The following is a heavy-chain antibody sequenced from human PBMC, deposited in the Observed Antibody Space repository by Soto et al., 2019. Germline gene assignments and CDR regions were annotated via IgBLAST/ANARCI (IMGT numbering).Heavy chain of an antibody. D-gene: IGHD2-15*01. CDR1: GYTFTSYA. CDR3: ARRGSYCSGGSCFIDY. J-gene: IGHJ4*02. Sequence: QVQLVQSGAEVKKPGASVKVSCKASGYTFTSYAMHWVRQAPGQRLEWMGWINAGNGNTKYSQKFQGRVTITRDTSASTAYMELSSLRSEDTAVYYCARRGSYCSGGSCFIDYCGQGTLVTVSS. V-gene: IGHV1-3*01. CDR2: INAGNGNT.